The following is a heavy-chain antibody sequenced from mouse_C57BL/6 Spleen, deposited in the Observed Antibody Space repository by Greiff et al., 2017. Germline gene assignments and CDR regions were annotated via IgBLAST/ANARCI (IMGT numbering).Heavy chain of an antibody. CDR3: ARGSPNRRYFDV. V-gene: IGHV1-80*01. Sequence: VMLVESGAELVKPGASVKISCKASGYAFSSYWMNWVKQRPGKGLEWIGQIYPGDGDTNYNGKFKGKAILTADKSSSTAYMQLSSLTSEDSAVYFCARGSPNRRYFDVWGTGTTVTVSS. CDR2: IYPGDGDT. CDR1: GYAFSSYW. D-gene: IGHD6-1*01. J-gene: IGHJ1*03.